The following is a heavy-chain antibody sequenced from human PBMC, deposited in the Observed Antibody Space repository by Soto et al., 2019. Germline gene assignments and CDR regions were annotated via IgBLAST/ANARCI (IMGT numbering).Heavy chain of an antibody. D-gene: IGHD3-10*01. CDR3: ARDPYITIVRGPAFDI. V-gene: IGHV4-31*03. J-gene: IGHJ3*02. CDR2: IYYSGST. Sequence: QVQLQESGPGLVKPSQTLSLTCTVSGGSISSGGYYWSWIRQHPGKGLEWIGYIYYSGSTYYNPSLKSRVTISVDTSKNQFSLKLSSVTAADTAVYYCARDPYITIVRGPAFDIWGQGTMVTVSS. CDR1: GGSISSGGYY.